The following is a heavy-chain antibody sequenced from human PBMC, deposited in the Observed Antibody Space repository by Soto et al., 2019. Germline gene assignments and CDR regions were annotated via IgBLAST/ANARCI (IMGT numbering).Heavy chain of an antibody. CDR2: ISYSGNT. CDR3: ARTITFEGVIAEYFDY. Sequence: SETLSLTCTVSGGSISTYYWNWIRQPPGKGLEWIGYISYSGNTNYNPSLKSRVTISVDTSKNQFSLKLSSVTAADTAVYYCARTITFEGVIAEYFDYWGQGTLVTVSS. D-gene: IGHD3-16*02. J-gene: IGHJ4*02. V-gene: IGHV4-59*01. CDR1: GGSISTYY.